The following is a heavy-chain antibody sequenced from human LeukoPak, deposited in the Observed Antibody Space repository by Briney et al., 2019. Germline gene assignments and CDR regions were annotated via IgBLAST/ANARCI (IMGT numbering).Heavy chain of an antibody. CDR2: RNPNSGNT. Sequence: ASVKVSCKASGYTITSYDNNCVRQDTGQRLEWMGWRNPNSGNTGYAQKFQGRVTMTRNTSISTAYMELSSLRSEDTAVYYCARGFWQWLPWFDPWGQGTLVTVSS. CDR3: ARGFWQWLPWFDP. V-gene: IGHV1-8*01. CDR1: GYTITSYD. D-gene: IGHD6-19*01. J-gene: IGHJ5*02.